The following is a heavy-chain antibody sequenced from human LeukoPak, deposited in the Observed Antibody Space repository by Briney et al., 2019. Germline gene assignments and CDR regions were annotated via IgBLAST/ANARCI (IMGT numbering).Heavy chain of an antibody. Sequence: PQTLSLTCTVSGGSISGHYWSGFRQPPGRGLDWIGHIYYSGVINYDPSLKSRVTMLADTSKNQFSLKVTSVTAADAAVYYCARLTRLAAVSTTYYHSLDVWGQGSTVTVSS. CDR1: GGSISGHY. CDR3: ARLTRLAAVSTTYYHSLDV. D-gene: IGHD6-13*01. V-gene: IGHV4-59*08. CDR2: IYYSGVI. J-gene: IGHJ6*02.